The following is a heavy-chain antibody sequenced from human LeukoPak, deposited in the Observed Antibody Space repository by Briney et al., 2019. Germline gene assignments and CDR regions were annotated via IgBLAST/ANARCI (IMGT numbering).Heavy chain of an antibody. V-gene: IGHV3-7*03. CDR3: ARDGFGTGSN. J-gene: IGHJ4*02. CDR2: IKQDGSEK. CDR1: GLTFSNYG. Sequence: PGGSLRLSCAASGLTFSNYGMDWVRQAPGKGLEWVANIKQDGSEKNYVDSVKGRFTISRDNAKNSLYLQMNTLRADDTAVYYCARDGFGTGSNWGQGTLVTVSS. D-gene: IGHD3-16*01.